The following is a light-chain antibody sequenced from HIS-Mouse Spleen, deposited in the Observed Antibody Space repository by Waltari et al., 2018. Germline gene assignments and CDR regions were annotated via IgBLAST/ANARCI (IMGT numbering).Light chain of an antibody. CDR3: MQALQTPWT. Sequence: DIVMTQSPLSLPVTPGEPASISCRSSQSLLHSNGYNYLDWYLQKPGQSPQLLTYLGCNRASGVPDRFSGSGSGTDFTLKISRVEAEDVGVYYCMQALQTPWTFGQGTKLEIK. CDR1: QSLLHSNGYNY. CDR2: LGC. J-gene: IGKJ2*01. V-gene: IGKV2-28*01.